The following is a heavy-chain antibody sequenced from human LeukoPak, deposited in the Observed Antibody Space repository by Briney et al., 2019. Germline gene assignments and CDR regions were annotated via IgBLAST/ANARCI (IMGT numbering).Heavy chain of an antibody. J-gene: IGHJ3*02. Sequence: PGGSLRLSCAASGFTFSSYSMNWVRQAPGKGLEWVSSISSSSSYIYYADSVKGRFTISRDNAKNSLYLQMNSLSAEDTAVYYCARDHSDIVVVTATETPDAFDIWGQGTMVTVSS. V-gene: IGHV3-21*01. CDR2: ISSSSSYI. D-gene: IGHD2-21*02. CDR1: GFTFSSYS. CDR3: ARDHSDIVVVTATETPDAFDI.